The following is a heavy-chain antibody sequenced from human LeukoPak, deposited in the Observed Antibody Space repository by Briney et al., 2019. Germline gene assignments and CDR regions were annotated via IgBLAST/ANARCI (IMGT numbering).Heavy chain of an antibody. CDR1: GLTFSSYA. D-gene: IGHD2-21*02. V-gene: IGHV3-23*01. Sequence: GGSLRESCAASGLTFSSYALSWVGPAAGRGLEWVAGSSDSGDSTYYAGSVTGHLTISRDNSKNALYLHMNSLSAEDTAVYYCAIPLLAYCGGDCYPPLSYGVDVWGPGTTVTVSS. CDR3: AIPLLAYCGGDCYPPLSYGVDV. J-gene: IGHJ6*02. CDR2: SSDSGDST.